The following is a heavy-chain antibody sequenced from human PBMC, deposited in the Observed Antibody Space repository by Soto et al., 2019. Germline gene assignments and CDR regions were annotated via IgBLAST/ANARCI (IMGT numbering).Heavy chain of an antibody. CDR3: ARSVSFRYQLLKRGMDV. Sequence: ASVKVSCKASVGTFSSYAISWVRQAPGQGLEWMGGIIPIFATANYAQKFQGRVMITVDESTSTAYMELSSLRSEDTAVYYCARSVSFRYQLLKRGMDVWGQGTTVTVSS. D-gene: IGHD2-2*01. CDR2: IIPIFATA. J-gene: IGHJ6*02. CDR1: VGTFSSYA. V-gene: IGHV1-69*13.